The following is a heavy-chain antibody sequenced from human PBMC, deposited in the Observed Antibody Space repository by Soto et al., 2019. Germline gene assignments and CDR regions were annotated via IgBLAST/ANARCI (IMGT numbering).Heavy chain of an antibody. CDR3: ARDHYDILTGYYGLRDRIYYGMDV. J-gene: IGHJ6*02. D-gene: IGHD3-9*01. Sequence: SVKVSCKASGGTFSSYAISWVRQAPGQGLEWMGGIIPIFGTANYAQKFQGRVTITADESTSTAYMELSSLRSEDTAVYYCARDHYDILTGYYGLRDRIYYGMDVWGQGTTVTVSS. CDR2: IIPIFGTA. CDR1: GGTFSSYA. V-gene: IGHV1-69*13.